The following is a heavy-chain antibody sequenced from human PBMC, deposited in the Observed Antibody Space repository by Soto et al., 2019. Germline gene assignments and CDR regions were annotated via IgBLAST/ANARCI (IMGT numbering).Heavy chain of an antibody. J-gene: IGHJ6*02. CDR1: EFTFSSYA. Sequence: GGSLRLSCAASEFTFSSYAMNWVRQAPGKGLEWVSVISGGGGTTYYADSVKGRFRISRDNSRNTLYLQMNSLRVEDTAVYYCAKGKVAYDNSGLQYFYYFPMNVWGQGTTVTVSS. V-gene: IGHV3-23*01. CDR3: AKGKVAYDNSGLQYFYYFPMNV. CDR2: ISGGGGTT. D-gene: IGHD3-22*01.